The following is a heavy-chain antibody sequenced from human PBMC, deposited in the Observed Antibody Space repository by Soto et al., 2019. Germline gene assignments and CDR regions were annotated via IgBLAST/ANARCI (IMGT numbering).Heavy chain of an antibody. CDR3: ARDLVVPAAMPLDV. V-gene: IGHV3-33*01. Sequence: QVQLVESGGGVVQPGRSLRLSCAASGFTFSSYGMHWVRQAPGKGLEWVAVIWYDGSNKYYADSVKGRFTISRDNSKNTLYLQMNCLRAEDTAVYYCARDLVVPAAMPLDVWGQGTTVTVSS. CDR2: IWYDGSNK. D-gene: IGHD2-2*01. CDR1: GFTFSSYG. J-gene: IGHJ6*02.